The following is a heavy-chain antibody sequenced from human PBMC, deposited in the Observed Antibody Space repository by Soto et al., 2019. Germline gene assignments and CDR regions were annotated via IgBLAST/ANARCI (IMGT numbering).Heavy chain of an antibody. CDR2: INQDASDE. CDR3: ARDMLYTRSSIYYYYMDV. V-gene: IGHV3-7*01. CDR1: GFTFNSYW. J-gene: IGHJ6*03. D-gene: IGHD6-6*01. Sequence: PGGSLRLSCAASGFTFNSYWMSWVRQAPGKGLEWVANINQDASDEYYVDSVKGRFTISRDNAKNSFYLQMNSLTGEDSAVYYCARDMLYTRSSIYYYYMDVWGKGTTVTVSS.